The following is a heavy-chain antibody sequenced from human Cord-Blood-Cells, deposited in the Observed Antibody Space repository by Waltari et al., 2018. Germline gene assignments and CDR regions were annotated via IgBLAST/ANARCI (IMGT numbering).Heavy chain of an antibody. Sequence: EVQLVESGGGLVQPGGSLRLSCAASGFTFSSYWMHWVRQAPGKGMVVVSLINSYGSSTSYADSVKGQFTISRDNAKNTLYLQMNSLIAEDTAVYYCARSGGRGPFDYWGQGTLVTVSS. J-gene: IGHJ4*02. CDR2: INSYGSST. CDR1: GFTFSSYW. D-gene: IGHD3-16*01. V-gene: IGHV3-74*01. CDR3: ARSGGRGPFDY.